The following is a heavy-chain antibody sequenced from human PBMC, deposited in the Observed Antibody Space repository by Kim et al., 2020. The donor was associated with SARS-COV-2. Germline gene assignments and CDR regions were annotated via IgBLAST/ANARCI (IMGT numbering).Heavy chain of an antibody. D-gene: IGHD1-20*01. CDR2: IYGGGTT. CDR3: ARVINWNYDDY. CDR1: GFTVSSNY. V-gene: IGHV3-66*01. Sequence: GGSLRLSCAASGFTVSSNYMSWVRQAPGKGLEWVSDIYGGGTTYYAGSAKGRFTISRDNSKNTLYLQMNSLRAEDTAVYYWARVINWNYDDYWGQGTLVTVSS. J-gene: IGHJ4*02.